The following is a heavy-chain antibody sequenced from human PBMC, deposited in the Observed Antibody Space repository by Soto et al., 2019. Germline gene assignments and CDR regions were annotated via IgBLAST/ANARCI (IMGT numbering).Heavy chain of an antibody. Sequence: HPGGSLRLSCAASGFIFSNFGMHWVRQAPGKGLEWVANIKQDGSEKYYVDSVKGRFTISRDNAKNSLYLQMNSLRAEDTAAYYCARSLVAASTSSSYWGQGTLVTVSS. D-gene: IGHD2-15*01. CDR2: IKQDGSEK. CDR1: GFIFSNFG. J-gene: IGHJ4*02. V-gene: IGHV3-7*03. CDR3: ARSLVAASTSSSY.